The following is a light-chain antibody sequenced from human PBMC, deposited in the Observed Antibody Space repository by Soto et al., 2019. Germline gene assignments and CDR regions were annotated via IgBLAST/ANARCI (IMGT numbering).Light chain of an antibody. V-gene: IGKV4-1*01. J-gene: IGKJ4*01. CDR3: QQYISSPLT. Sequence: DIVMTQSPDSLAVSLGERVTISCKSSQSVLYSSNNQNFLAWYQLKPRQPPKLLIYWASTRESGVPDRFGGSGSGTDFTLTISSLQAEDVAVYYCQQYISSPLTFGGGTKVEIK. CDR1: QSVLYSSNNQNF. CDR2: WAS.